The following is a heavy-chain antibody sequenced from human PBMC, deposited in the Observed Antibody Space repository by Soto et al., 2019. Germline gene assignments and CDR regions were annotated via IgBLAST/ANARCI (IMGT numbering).Heavy chain of an antibody. CDR3: AKYQPGVAARFDY. Sequence: EVQLLESGGGLVQPGGSLRLSCAASGFTFNNYAMSWVRQAPGKGLEWVSSISGSGSSTYYADSVKGRFTISRDNSKNTLYLQLNTLRAEDTAVYYCAKYQPGVAARFDYWGQGTLVTGSS. CDR1: GFTFNNYA. J-gene: IGHJ4*02. V-gene: IGHV3-23*01. D-gene: IGHD6-13*01. CDR2: ISGSGSST.